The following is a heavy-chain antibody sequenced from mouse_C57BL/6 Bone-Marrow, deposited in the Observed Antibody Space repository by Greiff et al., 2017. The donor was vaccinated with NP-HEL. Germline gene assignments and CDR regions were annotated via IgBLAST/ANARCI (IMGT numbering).Heavy chain of an antibody. CDR1: GYTFTSYW. D-gene: IGHD2-4*01. Sequence: VQLQQPGAELVKPGASVKMSCKASGYTFTSYWITWVKQRPGQGLEWIGDIYPGSGSTNYNEKFKSKATLTVDTSSSTAYMQLSSLTSEDSAVYYCARRGYYDYDGRFAYWGQGTLVTVSA. V-gene: IGHV1-55*01. CDR3: ARRGYYDYDGRFAY. CDR2: IYPGSGST. J-gene: IGHJ3*01.